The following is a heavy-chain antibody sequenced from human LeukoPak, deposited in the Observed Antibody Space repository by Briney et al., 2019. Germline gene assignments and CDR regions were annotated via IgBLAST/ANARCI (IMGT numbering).Heavy chain of an antibody. Sequence: GGSLRLSCAAAQSTFYSYWMHWVRLAPGKGLAWVSRVNSDGTSTTYADSVKSRFTVSRDNAQNTLYLQMDSLRVDDTAVYYCAGGGFSGFDHWGQGILVTVSS. CDR3: AGGGFSGFDH. D-gene: IGHD4-23*01. CDR1: QSTFYSYW. V-gene: IGHV3-74*03. J-gene: IGHJ4*02. CDR2: VNSDGTST.